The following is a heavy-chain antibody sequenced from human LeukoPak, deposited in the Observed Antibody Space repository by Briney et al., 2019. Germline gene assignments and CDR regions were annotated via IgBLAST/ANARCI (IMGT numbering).Heavy chain of an antibody. D-gene: IGHD3-22*01. CDR2: ISAYNGNT. CDR3: ARVGPDYYDSSGYYYVYYYYYGMDV. V-gene: IGHV1-18*01. CDR1: GYTFTSYG. Sequence: ASVKVSCKASGYTFTSYGNSWVRQAPGQGLEWMGWISAYNGNTKYAQKLQGSVTMTTDTSTRTPYMELRSLRSDDTAVYYCARVGPDYYDSSGYYYVYYYYYGMDVWGQGTTVTVSS. J-gene: IGHJ6*02.